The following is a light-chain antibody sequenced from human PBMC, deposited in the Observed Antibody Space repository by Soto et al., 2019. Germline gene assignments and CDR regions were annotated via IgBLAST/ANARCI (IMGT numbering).Light chain of an antibody. V-gene: IGKV3-15*01. CDR2: GAS. Sequence: EIVMTQSPATLSVSAGERVTLSCRASESVYSYLAWYQQKPGQPPRLLIYGASTRATGIPARFSGSGSGTEFSLTISSLQSEDFAVYYCQKYNNWPLTFGGGTKVEI. J-gene: IGKJ4*01. CDR1: ESVYSY. CDR3: QKYNNWPLT.